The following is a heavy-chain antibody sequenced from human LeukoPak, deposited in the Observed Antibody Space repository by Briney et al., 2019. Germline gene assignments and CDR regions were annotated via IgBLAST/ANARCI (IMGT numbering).Heavy chain of an antibody. Sequence: WETLSLTCTVSGGSTSSSYWSWIRQPPGKGLEWLAYIFYSGSTNYNPSLKSRVTISVDTSKNQFSLKLSSVTAADTAVYYCARQLGYCSGTSCYWGAFDIWGQGTMVTVSS. CDR1: GGSTSSSY. V-gene: IGHV4-59*01. J-gene: IGHJ3*02. D-gene: IGHD2-15*01. CDR3: ARQLGYCSGTSCYWGAFDI. CDR2: IFYSGST.